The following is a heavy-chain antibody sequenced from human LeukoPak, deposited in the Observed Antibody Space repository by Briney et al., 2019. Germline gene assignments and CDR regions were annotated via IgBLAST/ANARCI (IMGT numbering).Heavy chain of an antibody. D-gene: IGHD4-17*01. CDR1: GGSLTNYY. CDR3: ARLAPVPHSGDYLGYFDS. V-gene: IGHV4-59*08. Sequence: KPSETLSLTCTVSGGSLTNYYWTWIRQTPGKGLEWFGYVYHSGSANYNPSLKSRVTILVDTSKNQFSLNLSSVTASDTAVYYCARLAPVPHSGDYLGYFDSWGQGTLVTVSS. CDR2: VYHSGSA. J-gene: IGHJ4*02.